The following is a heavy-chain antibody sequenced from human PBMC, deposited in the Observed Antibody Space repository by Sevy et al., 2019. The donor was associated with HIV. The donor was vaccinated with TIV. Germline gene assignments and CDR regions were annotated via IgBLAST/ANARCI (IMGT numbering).Heavy chain of an antibody. V-gene: IGHV4-59*01. D-gene: IGHD3-22*01. CDR1: GGSISSYY. CDR3: ARDRDYDSSSYYYRDYGMDV. Sequence: SETPSLTCAVSGGSISSYYWSWIRQPPGKGLEWIGYIYYSGSTNYNPTLKSRVTISVDTSKNQFSLKLSSVTAADTAVYYCARDRDYDSSSYYYRDYGMDVWGQGTTVTVSS. J-gene: IGHJ6*02. CDR2: IYYSGST.